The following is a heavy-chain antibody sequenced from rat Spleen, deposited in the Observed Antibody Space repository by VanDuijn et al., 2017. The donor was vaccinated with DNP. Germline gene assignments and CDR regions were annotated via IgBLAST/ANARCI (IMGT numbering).Heavy chain of an antibody. D-gene: IGHD1-7*01. V-gene: IGHV5S10*01. CDR3: ATHHTTGDFDY. Sequence: EVQLVGSGGGLVQPGRSLKLSCVASGFTFSEYNMAWVRQAPKKGLEWVATIIYDGSRTYYRDSVKVRFTISRDNAKSTLYLQMDSLRSEDAATYYCATHHTTGDFDYWGQGVMVTVSS. CDR2: IIYDGSRT. CDR1: GFTFSEYN. J-gene: IGHJ2*01.